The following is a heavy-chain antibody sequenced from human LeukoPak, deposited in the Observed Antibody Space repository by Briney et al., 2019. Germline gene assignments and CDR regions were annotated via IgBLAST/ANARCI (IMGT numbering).Heavy chain of an antibody. CDR1: GGSISSYY. CDR2: IYYSGNT. V-gene: IGHV4-59*08. Sequence: SETLSLTCTVSGGSISSYYWSWIRQPPGKGLEWIGYIYYSGNTNYNPSLKSRLTMSADRSRNQFSLKLNSVTAADTAVYYCASTRRAAVAGRFDSWGQGTLVTVSS. D-gene: IGHD6-19*01. CDR3: ASTRRAAVAGRFDS. J-gene: IGHJ4*02.